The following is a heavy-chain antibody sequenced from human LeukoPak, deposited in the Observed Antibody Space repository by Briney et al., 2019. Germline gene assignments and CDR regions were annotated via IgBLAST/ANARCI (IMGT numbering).Heavy chain of an antibody. V-gene: IGHV1-18*01. J-gene: IGHJ6*02. D-gene: IGHD3-10*01. CDR1: GYTFTSYG. Sequence: ASVKVSCKASGYTFTSYGISWVRQAPRPGLEWMGWISAYNGNTNYAQKLQGRVTMTTDTSTSTAYMELRSLRSDDTAVYYCAATMVRGAHLYYGMDVWGQGTTVTVSS. CDR2: ISAYNGNT. CDR3: AATMVRGAHLYYGMDV.